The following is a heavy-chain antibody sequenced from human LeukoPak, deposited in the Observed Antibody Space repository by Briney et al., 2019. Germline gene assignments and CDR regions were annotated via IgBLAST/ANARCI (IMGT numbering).Heavy chain of an antibody. D-gene: IGHD3-10*01. Sequence: GGSLRLSCAASGFTFSSYAMHWVRQAPGKGLEWVAVISYDGSNKYYADSVKGRFTISRDNSKNTLYLQMNSLRAEDTAVYYCARGSLGGSGSYRLYYYYGMDVWGQGTTVTVSS. J-gene: IGHJ6*02. V-gene: IGHV3-30-3*01. CDR3: ARGSLGGSGSYRLYYYYGMDV. CDR2: ISYDGSNK. CDR1: GFTFSSYA.